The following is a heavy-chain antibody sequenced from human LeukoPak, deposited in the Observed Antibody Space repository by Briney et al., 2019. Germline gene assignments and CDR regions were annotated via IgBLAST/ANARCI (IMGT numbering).Heavy chain of an antibody. J-gene: IGHJ4*02. CDR3: AKDLLAMIVVVIPYYFDY. V-gene: IGHV3-30*02. Sequence: PGGSLRLSCAASGFTFSSYGMRWVRQAPGKGLEWVAFIRYDGSNKYYADSVKGRFTISRDNSKNTLYLQMNSLRAEDTAVYYCAKDLLAMIVVVIPYYFDYWGQGTLVTVSS. CDR2: IRYDGSNK. D-gene: IGHD3-22*01. CDR1: GFTFSSYG.